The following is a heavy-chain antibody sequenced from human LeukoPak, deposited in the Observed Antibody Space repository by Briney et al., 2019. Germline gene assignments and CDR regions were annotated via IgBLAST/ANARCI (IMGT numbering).Heavy chain of an antibody. V-gene: IGHV4-34*01. J-gene: IGHJ4*02. D-gene: IGHD3-22*01. Sequence: PSETLSLTCAVYGGSFSGYYWSWIRQPPGKGLEWIGEINHSGSTNYNPSLKSRVTMSVDTSKNQFSLKLSSVTAADTAVYYCARDSGKSFDSSGYPYYFDYWGQGTLVTVSS. CDR1: GGSFSGYY. CDR2: INHSGST. CDR3: ARDSGKSFDSSGYPYYFDY.